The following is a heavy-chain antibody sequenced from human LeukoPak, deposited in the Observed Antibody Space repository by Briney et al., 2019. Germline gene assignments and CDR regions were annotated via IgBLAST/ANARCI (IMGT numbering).Heavy chain of an antibody. CDR1: GFTFSSYA. CDR2: ISGSGDIT. D-gene: IGHD3-10*02. V-gene: IGHV3-23*01. J-gene: IGHJ6*04. CDR3: AELGITMIGGV. Sequence: RGCLRLSFSAPGFTFSSYAMSWVRQAPGKGLERVSPISGSGDITTYADSVKGRFTISRDNSKKTLYLQMNSLRAEDRAVYYCAELGITMIGGVWGKGTTVTISS.